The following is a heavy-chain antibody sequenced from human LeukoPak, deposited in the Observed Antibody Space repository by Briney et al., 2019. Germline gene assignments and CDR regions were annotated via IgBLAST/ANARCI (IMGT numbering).Heavy chain of an antibody. D-gene: IGHD6-19*01. CDR1: GLTFSSYG. CDR2: ISYAGSNK. V-gene: IGHV3-30*18. J-gene: IGHJ4*02. Sequence: GRSLRLSCAASGLTFSSYGIHWVRHTPAKGPEWVAVISYAGSNKYYADSVKGRFTISRDNSKNSLYLKMNSLRAEDTAVCYCAKDGVVQWLAYYLDYWGQGTLVTVSS. CDR3: AKDGVVQWLAYYLDY.